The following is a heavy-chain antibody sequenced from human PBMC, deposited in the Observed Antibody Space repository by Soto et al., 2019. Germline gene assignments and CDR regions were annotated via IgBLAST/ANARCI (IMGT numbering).Heavy chain of an antibody. Sequence: QVQLQESGPGLVKPSQTLSLTCTVSGGSISSGGYYWSWIRQHPGKGLEWIGYIYYSVSTYYNPSLKSRVTISVDKSKNQFSLKLSSVTAADTAVYYCAREGPLVRGVSDGIMDVWGQGTTVTVSS. V-gene: IGHV4-31*03. J-gene: IGHJ6*02. CDR2: IYYSVST. CDR1: GGSISSGGYY. CDR3: AREGPLVRGVSDGIMDV. D-gene: IGHD3-10*01.